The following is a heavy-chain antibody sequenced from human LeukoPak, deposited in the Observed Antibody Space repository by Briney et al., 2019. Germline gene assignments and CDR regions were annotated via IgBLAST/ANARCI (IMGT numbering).Heavy chain of an antibody. J-gene: IGHJ4*02. Sequence: PSETLSLTCTVSGGSISSSSYYWGWIRQPPGKGLEWIGSIYYSGSTYYNPSLKSRVTISVDTSKNQFSLKLSSVTAADTAVYYCARVEYSGYDLALGYWGQGTLVTVSS. CDR2: IYYSGST. CDR3: ARVEYSGYDLALGY. D-gene: IGHD5-12*01. CDR1: GGSISSSSYY. V-gene: IGHV4-39*07.